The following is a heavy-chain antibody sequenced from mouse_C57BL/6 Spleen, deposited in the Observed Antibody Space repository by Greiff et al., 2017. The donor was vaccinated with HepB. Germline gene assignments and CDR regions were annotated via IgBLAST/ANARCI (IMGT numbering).Heavy chain of an antibody. Sequence: QVQLKQPGAELVKPGASVKMSCKASGYTFTSYWITWVKQRPGQGLEWIGDIYPGSGSTNYNEKFKSKATLTVDTSSSTAYMQLSSLTSEDSAVYYCARSSYSNCYYAMDYWGQGTSVTVSS. CDR3: ARSSYSNCYYAMDY. CDR1: GYTFTSYW. V-gene: IGHV1-55*01. J-gene: IGHJ4*01. CDR2: IYPGSGST. D-gene: IGHD2-5*01.